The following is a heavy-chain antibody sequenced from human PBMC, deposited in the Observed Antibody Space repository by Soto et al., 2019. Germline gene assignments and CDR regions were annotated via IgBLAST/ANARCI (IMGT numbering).Heavy chain of an antibody. CDR3: ARWFDP. V-gene: IGHV4-30-2*01. Sequence: QLQLQESGPGLVKPSQTLSLTCAVSGGSISSGGYSWSWIRQPPGKGLECIGYTSHSGSTYYNPSLEALVTISLSRSTNHFPLIPSSMTAADTALYHCARWFDPWGQSTLVTVSS. CDR1: GGSISSGGYS. CDR2: TSHSGST. J-gene: IGHJ5*02.